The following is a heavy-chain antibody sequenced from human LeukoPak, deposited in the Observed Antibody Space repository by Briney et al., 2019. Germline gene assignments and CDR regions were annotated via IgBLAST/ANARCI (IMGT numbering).Heavy chain of an antibody. V-gene: IGHV3-30*02. D-gene: IGHD4-17*01. CDR2: IRYDGSNK. Sequence: GGSLRLSCAASGFTFSSYGMHWVRQAPGKGLEWVAFIRYDGSNKYYADSVKGRFTISRDNSKSTLYLQMNSLRAEDTDVYYCTKVPNGYYVGAFDLCLQRTKLTDSS. CDR1: GFTFSSYG. CDR3: TKVPNGYYVGAFDL. J-gene: IGHJ3*01.